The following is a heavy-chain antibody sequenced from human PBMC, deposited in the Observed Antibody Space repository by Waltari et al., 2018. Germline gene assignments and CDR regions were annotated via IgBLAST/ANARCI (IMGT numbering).Heavy chain of an antibody. CDR1: GYTFTGYY. J-gene: IGHJ4*02. Sequence: QVQLVQSGAEVKKPGASVKVSCKASGYTFTGYYMHWVRQAPGQGLEWMGRSNPNSGGTNYEQKLQGRVTMTRDTSISTAYMELSRLRSDDTAVYYCARDRGATTLDYWGQGTLVTVSS. CDR2: SNPNSGGT. CDR3: ARDRGATTLDY. V-gene: IGHV1-2*06. D-gene: IGHD1-26*01.